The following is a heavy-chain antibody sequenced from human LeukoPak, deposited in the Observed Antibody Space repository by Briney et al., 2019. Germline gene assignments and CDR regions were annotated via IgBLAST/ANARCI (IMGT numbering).Heavy chain of an antibody. CDR2: IRHDGII. CDR3: ARDWVYKIDY. CDR1: GFTFSSYV. V-gene: IGHV3-74*01. Sequence: GGSLRLSCETAGFTFSSYVMHWVRRTPGKGLVWVSRIRHDGIISYADSVKGRFTISRDNAKNTLTLQMNSLRVEDTAVYFCARDWVYKIDYWGRGTLVTVSS. D-gene: IGHD5-24*01. J-gene: IGHJ4*02.